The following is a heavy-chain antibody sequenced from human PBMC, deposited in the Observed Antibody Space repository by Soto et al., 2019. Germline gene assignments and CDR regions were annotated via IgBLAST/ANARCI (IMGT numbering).Heavy chain of an antibody. D-gene: IGHD5-12*01. J-gene: IGHJ4*02. CDR2: IYYSGST. Sequence: SETLSLTCTVSGGSISSSSYYWGWIRQPPGKGLEWIGSIYYSGSTYYNPSLKSRVTISVDTSKNQFSLKLSSVTAADTAVYYCARRRGYSGYVPHFDYWGQGTLVTVSS. CDR3: ARRRGYSGYVPHFDY. V-gene: IGHV4-39*01. CDR1: GGSISSSSYY.